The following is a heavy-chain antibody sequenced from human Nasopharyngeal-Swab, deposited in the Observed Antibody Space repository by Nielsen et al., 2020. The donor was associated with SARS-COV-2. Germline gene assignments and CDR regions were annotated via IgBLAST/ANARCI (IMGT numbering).Heavy chain of an antibody. J-gene: IGHJ5*02. CDR2: INPNSGGT. CDR3: ARGRSHVLRYFDWLANTKQLRGKWTYSGWFDP. CDR1: GYTFTGYY. V-gene: IGHV1-2*06. Sequence: ASVKVSCKASGYTFTGYYMHWVRQAPGQGLEWMGRINPNSGGTNYAQKFQGRVTMTRDTSISTAYMELSRLRSDDTAVYYCARGRSHVLRYFDWLANTKQLRGKWTYSGWFDPWGQGTLVTVSS. D-gene: IGHD3-9*01.